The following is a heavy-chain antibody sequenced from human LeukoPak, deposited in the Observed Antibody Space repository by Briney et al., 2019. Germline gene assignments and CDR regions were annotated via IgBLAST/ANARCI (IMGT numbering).Heavy chain of an antibody. V-gene: IGHV4-38-2*02. CDR3: AGISTGSCFRH. CDR1: GYSISNDYY. D-gene: IGHD4-17*01. Sequence: SETLSLTCSVSGYSISNDYYWGWIRQSPEKGLEWPGSISHSGSTYYNPSLRSRVTISRDMPKNQFSLDLNSVTAADTAVYYCAGISTGSCFRHWGQGTLVTVSS. J-gene: IGHJ1*01. CDR2: ISHSGST.